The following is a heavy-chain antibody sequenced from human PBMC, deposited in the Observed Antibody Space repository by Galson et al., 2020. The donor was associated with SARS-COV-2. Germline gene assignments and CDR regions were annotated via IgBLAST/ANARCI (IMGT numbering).Heavy chain of an antibody. Sequence: ASETLSLTCSVSGGSISDYYWTWIRQPPGMGLEYIGYIYHSGSTNYNPSLKSRVTMSVDTSKNQFSLKVRSLTDADTAVYYCARLSSSWYEGFDYWGQGTLVTVSS. CDR3: ARLSSSWYEGFDY. J-gene: IGHJ4*02. D-gene: IGHD6-13*01. CDR2: IYHSGST. V-gene: IGHV4-59*01. CDR1: GGSISDYY.